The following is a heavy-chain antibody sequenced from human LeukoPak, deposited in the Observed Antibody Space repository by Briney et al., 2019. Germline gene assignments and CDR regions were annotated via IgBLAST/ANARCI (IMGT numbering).Heavy chain of an antibody. CDR1: VGSISGSSYY. D-gene: IGHD4-17*01. Sequence: SETLSLTCTVSVGSISGSSYYWGWIRQPPGKGLEWIGFVYYSGSTSYNPSLKNRVTISVDTSKDQFSLKLTSVTAADTAVYYCAGTLDYGEVDYWGQGTLVTVSS. CDR3: AGTLDYGEVDY. V-gene: IGHV4-39*01. J-gene: IGHJ4*02. CDR2: VYYSGST.